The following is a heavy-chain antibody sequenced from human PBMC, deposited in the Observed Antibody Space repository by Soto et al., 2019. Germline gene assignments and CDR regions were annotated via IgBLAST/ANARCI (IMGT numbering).Heavy chain of an antibody. D-gene: IGHD2-2*01. CDR3: AKDPPTSRVVVPAAELN. CDR2: ISGSGGST. J-gene: IGHJ4*02. Sequence: GGSLRLSCAASGFTFSSYAMSWVRQAPGKGLEWVSAISGSGGSTYYADSVKGRFTISRDNSKNTLYLQMNSLRAEDTAVYYCAKDPPTSRVVVPAAELNWGQGTLVTVSS. CDR1: GFTFSSYA. V-gene: IGHV3-23*01.